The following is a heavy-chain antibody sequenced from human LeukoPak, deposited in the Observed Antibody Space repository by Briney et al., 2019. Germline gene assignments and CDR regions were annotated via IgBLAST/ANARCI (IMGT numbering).Heavy chain of an antibody. CDR2: IIPIFGTA. CDR3: ARPDFWSGYDAFDI. CDR1: GYTFTSYG. Sequence: GASVKVSCKASGYTFTSYGISWVRQAPGQGLEWMGGIIPIFGTANYAQKFQGRVTITADKSTSTAYMELSSLRSEDTAVYYCARPDFWSGYDAFDIWGQGTMVTVSS. J-gene: IGHJ3*02. D-gene: IGHD3-3*01. V-gene: IGHV1-69*06.